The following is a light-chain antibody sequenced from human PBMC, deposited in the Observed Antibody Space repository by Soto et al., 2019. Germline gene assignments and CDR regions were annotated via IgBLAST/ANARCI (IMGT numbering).Light chain of an antibody. CDR2: YKSDSDK. J-gene: IGLJ3*02. V-gene: IGLV5-45*03. CDR3: MIWHSSAWV. Sequence: QLVLTQPSSLSASPGASTSLTCTLRSGINVGTYRIYWYQQKPGSPPQYLLRYKSDSDKQQGSGVPSRFSGSKDASANAGILLISGLQSDDEADYYCMIWHSSAWVFGGGTKLTVL. CDR1: SGINVGTYR.